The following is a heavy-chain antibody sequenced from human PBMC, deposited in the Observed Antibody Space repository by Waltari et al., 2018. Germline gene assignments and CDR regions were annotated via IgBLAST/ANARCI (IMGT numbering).Heavy chain of an antibody. CDR2: IYTSGST. V-gene: IGHV4-4*07. CDR3: ARHRIYYDSDAFDI. D-gene: IGHD5-12*01. J-gene: IGHJ3*02. CDR1: GGSISSYY. Sequence: QVQLQESGPGLVKPSETLSLTCTVSGGSISSYYWSWIRQPAGKGLEWIGRIYTSGSTNYNPSLKSRVTMSVDTSKNQFSLKLGSVTAADTAVYYCARHRIYYDSDAFDIWGQGTMVTVSS.